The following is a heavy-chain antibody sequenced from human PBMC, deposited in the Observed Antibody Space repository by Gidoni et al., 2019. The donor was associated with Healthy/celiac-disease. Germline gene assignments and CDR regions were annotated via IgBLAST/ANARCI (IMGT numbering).Heavy chain of an antibody. V-gene: IGHV1-2*02. CDR2: INPNSGGT. J-gene: IGHJ6*02. CDR1: GYTFTGYY. Sequence: HVQLVQSGAEVKKPGASVKVSCKASGYTFTGYYMHWVRQAPGQGLEWMGWINPNSGGTNYAQKFQGRVTMTRDTSISTAYMELSRLRSDDTAVYYCARFSTVTTSYYYGMDVWGQGTTVTVSS. D-gene: IGHD4-17*01. CDR3: ARFSTVTTSYYYGMDV.